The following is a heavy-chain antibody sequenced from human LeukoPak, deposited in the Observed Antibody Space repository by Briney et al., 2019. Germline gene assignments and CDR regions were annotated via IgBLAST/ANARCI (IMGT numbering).Heavy chain of an antibody. Sequence: TSETLSLTCAVDGGSFSGYYWSWIRQPPGKGLEWIGEINHSGSTNYNPSLKSRVTISVDTSKNQFSLKLSSVTAADTAVYYCARGESDYVWGSYRFDYWGQGTLVTVSS. CDR1: GGSFSGYY. D-gene: IGHD3-16*02. CDR3: ARGESDYVWGSYRFDY. J-gene: IGHJ4*02. CDR2: INHSGST. V-gene: IGHV4-34*01.